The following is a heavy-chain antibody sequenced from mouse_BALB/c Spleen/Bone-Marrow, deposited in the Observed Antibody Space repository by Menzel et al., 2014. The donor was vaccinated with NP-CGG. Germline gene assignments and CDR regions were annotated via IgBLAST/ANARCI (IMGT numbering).Heavy chain of an antibody. Sequence: VHLVESGPGLVAPSPSLSITCTVSGFSLTSYGVSWVRQPPGKGLEWLGAILGDGSTNYHSALISRLSISKDNSKSQVCVNRNSPQTDDTAAYYCAKWEPYLAWFAYWGQGTLVTVSA. V-gene: IGHV2-3*01. CDR3: AKWEPYLAWFAY. CDR2: ILGDGST. CDR1: GFSLTSYG. D-gene: IGHD4-1*01. J-gene: IGHJ3*01.